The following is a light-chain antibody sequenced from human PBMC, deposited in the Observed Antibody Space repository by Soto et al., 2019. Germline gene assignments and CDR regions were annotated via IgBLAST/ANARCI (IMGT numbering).Light chain of an antibody. J-gene: IGKJ1*01. V-gene: IGKV3-20*01. Sequence: IVMTQSPATLSVSPGERATLSCRASQSVSNNYLAWYKQKPGQAPSLLIYGASNRATGIPDRFSGSGSGTDFTLTIRRLEPEDFAVDYCQQYGSSGTFGQGTKVDIK. CDR2: GAS. CDR3: QQYGSSGT. CDR1: QSVSNNY.